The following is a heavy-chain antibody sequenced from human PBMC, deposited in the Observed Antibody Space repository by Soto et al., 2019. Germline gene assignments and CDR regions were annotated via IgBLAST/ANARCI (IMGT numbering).Heavy chain of an antibody. V-gene: IGHV3-7*01. CDR1: GFTFSSYW. D-gene: IGHD1-1*01. CDR3: ASDNNDWNGALDY. Sequence: EVQLVESGGGLVQPGGSLRLSCAASGFTFSSYWMAWVRRAPGKGLEWVANINQDGSETNYVDSVKGRFTISRDNAKNQLFLQMNSLRGEDTAVYTCASDNNDWNGALDYWGQGILVTV. J-gene: IGHJ4*02. CDR2: INQDGSET.